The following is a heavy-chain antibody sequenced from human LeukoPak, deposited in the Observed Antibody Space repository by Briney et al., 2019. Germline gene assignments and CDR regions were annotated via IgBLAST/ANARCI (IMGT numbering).Heavy chain of an antibody. CDR3: ARSGEAAGY. CDR2: INHSGST. Sequence: SETLSLTCTVSGGSISSYYWSWIRQPPGKGLEWIGEINHSGSTNYNPSLKSRVTISVDTSKNQFSLKLSSVTAADTAVYYCARSGEAAGYWGQGTLVTVSS. CDR1: GGSISSYY. D-gene: IGHD4-17*01. V-gene: IGHV4-34*01. J-gene: IGHJ4*02.